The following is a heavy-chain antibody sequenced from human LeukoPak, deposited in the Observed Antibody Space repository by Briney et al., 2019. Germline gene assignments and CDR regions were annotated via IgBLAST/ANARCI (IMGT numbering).Heavy chain of an antibody. Sequence: GGSLRLSCAASGFTFSSYWMSWVRQAPGKGLEWVANIKQDGSEKYYVDSVKGRFTISRDNAKNSLCLQMISLRAEDTAVFYCARASKLRLGGLWHKYFDYWGQGTLVTVSS. CDR3: ARASKLRLGGLWHKYFDY. CDR2: IKQDGSEK. D-gene: IGHD3-16*01. J-gene: IGHJ4*02. CDR1: GFTFSSYW. V-gene: IGHV3-7*01.